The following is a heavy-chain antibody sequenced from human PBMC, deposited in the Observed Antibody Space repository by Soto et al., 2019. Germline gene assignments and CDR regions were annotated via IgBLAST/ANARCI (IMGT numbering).Heavy chain of an antibody. CDR3: ARKAGTGAYYYYYGMDV. J-gene: IGHJ6*02. Sequence: HPGGSLRLSCAASGFTVSSNYMSWVRQAPGKGLEWVSVIYSGGSTYYADSVKGRFTISRDNSKNTLYLQMNSPRAEDTAVYYCARKAGTGAYYYYYGMDVWGQGTTVTVSS. D-gene: IGHD6-19*01. CDR2: IYSGGST. V-gene: IGHV3-53*01. CDR1: GFTVSSNY.